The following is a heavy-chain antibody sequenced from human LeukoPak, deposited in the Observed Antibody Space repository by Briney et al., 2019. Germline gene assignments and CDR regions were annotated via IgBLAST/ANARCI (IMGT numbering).Heavy chain of an antibody. CDR1: GFTFSNFN. Sequence: GGSLRLSCAASGFTFSNFNMNWVRQAPGKGLEWVSCISTSTSGITIYYADSVEGRFTISRDNAKNSLYLQMNSLRAEDTAVYYCAKVDPIYGSGRGGYFDYWGQGTLVTVSS. CDR3: AKVDPIYGSGRGGYFDY. V-gene: IGHV3-48*04. D-gene: IGHD3-10*01. J-gene: IGHJ4*02. CDR2: ISTSTSGITI.